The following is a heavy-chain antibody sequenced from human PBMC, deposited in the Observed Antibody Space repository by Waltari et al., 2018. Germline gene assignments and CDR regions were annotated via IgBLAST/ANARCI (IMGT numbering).Heavy chain of an antibody. Sequence: QITLKESGPTLVKPTQTLTLTCPFSGFSLSTSGVGVGWIRQPPGKALEWLALIYWNDDKRYSPSLKSRLTITKDTSKNQVVLTMTNMDPVDTATYYCAHRLSGYVGRLNFDYWGQGTLVTVSS. CDR1: GFSLSTSGVG. D-gene: IGHD5-12*01. CDR3: AHRLSGYVGRLNFDY. J-gene: IGHJ4*02. CDR2: IYWNDDK. V-gene: IGHV2-5*01.